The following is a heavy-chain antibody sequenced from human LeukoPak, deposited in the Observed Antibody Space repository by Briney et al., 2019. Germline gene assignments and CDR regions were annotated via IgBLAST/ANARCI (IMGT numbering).Heavy chain of an antibody. Sequence: SETLSLTCAVYGGSFSGYYWSWIRQPPGKGLEWIGEINHSGSTYYNPSLKSRVTISVDTSKNQFSLKLSSVTAADTAVYYCATGSSRYYYYMDVWGKGTTVTVSS. J-gene: IGHJ6*03. CDR3: ATGSSRYYYYMDV. D-gene: IGHD3-10*01. V-gene: IGHV4-34*01. CDR2: INHSGST. CDR1: GGSFSGYY.